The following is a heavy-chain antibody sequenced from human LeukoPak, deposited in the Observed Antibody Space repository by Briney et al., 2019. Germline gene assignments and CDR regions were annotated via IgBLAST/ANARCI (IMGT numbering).Heavy chain of an antibody. J-gene: IGHJ6*02. V-gene: IGHV3-9*01. CDR1: GFTCDDYV. Sequence: PGGSLRLSCAASGFTCDDYVRHWVRQVPAKGLEWVSTISWKSDIIGYADSVKGRFTISRDNAKSSLYLQMNSLRVEDTALYYCVKSFYASPPAGMDVWGQGTTVTVSS. CDR3: VKSFYASPPAGMDV. CDR2: ISWKSDII. D-gene: IGHD2-2*01.